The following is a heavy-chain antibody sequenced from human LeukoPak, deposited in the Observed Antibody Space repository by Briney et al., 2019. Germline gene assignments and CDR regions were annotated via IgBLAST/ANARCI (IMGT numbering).Heavy chain of an antibody. Sequence: GGSLRLSCAASGFTFSNYWMHWVRQAPGKGLVWVSRINTDESRITYADSVKGRFTISRDNAMNTVYLQMNSLRAEDTAVYYCARDWGYCSGGSCIYFDYWGQGTLVTVSS. D-gene: IGHD2-15*01. V-gene: IGHV3-74*01. CDR2: INTDESRI. J-gene: IGHJ4*02. CDR3: ARDWGYCSGGSCIYFDY. CDR1: GFTFSNYW.